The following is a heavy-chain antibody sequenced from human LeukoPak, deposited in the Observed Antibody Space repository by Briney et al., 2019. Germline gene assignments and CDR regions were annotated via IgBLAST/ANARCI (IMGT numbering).Heavy chain of an antibody. Sequence: PGGSLRLSCAASGFTFTSYAMSWVRQAPGKGLEWVSAISGSGDSIYYTDSVKGRFTISRDNSKNTLYLQMNSLRAEDTAVYYCAKHLSSSWYGWFDPWGQGTLVTVSS. CDR3: AKHLSSSWYGWFDP. V-gene: IGHV3-23*01. CDR2: ISGSGDSI. J-gene: IGHJ5*02. CDR1: GFTFTSYA. D-gene: IGHD6-13*01.